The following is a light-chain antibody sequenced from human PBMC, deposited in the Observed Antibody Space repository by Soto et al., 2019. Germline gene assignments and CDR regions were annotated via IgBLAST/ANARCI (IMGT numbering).Light chain of an antibody. CDR1: QSVGSN. V-gene: IGKV3-15*01. CDR3: QKYTNRPPWLA. J-gene: IGKJ3*01. CDR2: YAS. Sequence: KVMPQSPATLSVSPWERATLTRRAIQSVGSNLAWYQQQPRQAPTLLIYYASTRDTGVPARFSGSGSATDFTPTIISLQSEDFAGYYCQKYTNRPPWLAFGPGTKVDIK.